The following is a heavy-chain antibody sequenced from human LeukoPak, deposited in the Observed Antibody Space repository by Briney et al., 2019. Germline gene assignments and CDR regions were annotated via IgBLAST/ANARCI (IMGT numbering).Heavy chain of an antibody. CDR1: GGSISSSSYY. CDR2: IYYSGST. D-gene: IGHD6-13*01. CDR3: ARHAILYSSSPIYYMDV. Sequence: SETLSLTCTVSGGSISSSSYYWGWIRQPPGKGLEWIGSIYYSGSTYYNPSLKSRVTISVDTSKNQFSLKLSSVTAADTAVYYCARHAILYSSSPIYYMDVWXXGTTVTVSS. V-gene: IGHV4-39*01. J-gene: IGHJ6*03.